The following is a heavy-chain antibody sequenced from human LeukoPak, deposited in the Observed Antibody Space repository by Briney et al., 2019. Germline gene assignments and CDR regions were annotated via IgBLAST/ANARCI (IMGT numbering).Heavy chain of an antibody. Sequence: GGSLRLSRAASGITFSRSWMTWVRQAPGKGLDWVATINQDGSEKYYVDSVRGRFTISRDNAKNSLDLQMNSLRAEDTATYYCARGAGGNAEIDYWGQGTLVTVSS. CDR1: GITFSRSW. J-gene: IGHJ4*02. V-gene: IGHV3-7*04. D-gene: IGHD2-8*01. CDR3: ARGAGGNAEIDY. CDR2: INQDGSEK.